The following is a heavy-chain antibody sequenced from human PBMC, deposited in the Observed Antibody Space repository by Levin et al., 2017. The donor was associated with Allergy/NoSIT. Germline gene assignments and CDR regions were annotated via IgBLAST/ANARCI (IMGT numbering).Heavy chain of an antibody. CDR2: IYTSGST. D-gene: IGHD3-22*01. J-gene: IGHJ4*02. CDR3: ARDAYYYDSSGYSYFDY. V-gene: IGHV4-4*07. Sequence: SETLSLTCTVSGGSISSYYWSWIRQPAGKGLEWIGRIYTSGSTNYNPSLKSRVTMSVDTSKNQFSLKLSSVTAADTAVYYCARDAYYYDSSGYSYFDYWGQGTLVTVSS. CDR1: GGSISSYY.